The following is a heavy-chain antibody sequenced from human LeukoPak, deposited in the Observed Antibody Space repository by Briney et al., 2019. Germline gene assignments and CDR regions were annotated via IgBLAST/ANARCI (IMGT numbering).Heavy chain of an antibody. CDR3: DSTNRLDY. CDR2: NNNDGSST. V-gene: IGHV3-74*01. CDR1: GFTFNSYW. J-gene: IGHJ4*02. Sequence: QTGGSVSLPCAPSGFTFNSYWMLWVRQAPGRGVVGVSRNNNDGSSTSYAHSVKGRYTISRDNAENTLYLQINSLRADGAPIYYCDSTNRLDYWGKGTLVTVSS. D-gene: IGHD2/OR15-2a*01.